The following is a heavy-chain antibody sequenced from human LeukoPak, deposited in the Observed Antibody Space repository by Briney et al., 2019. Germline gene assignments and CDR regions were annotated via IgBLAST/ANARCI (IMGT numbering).Heavy chain of an antibody. V-gene: IGHV3-30*18. CDR1: GFTFSSYG. CDR3: AKDLEYYDILTGLIVKNYFDY. Sequence: GGSLRLSCAAPGFTFSSYGMHWVRQAPGKGLEWVAVISYDGSNKYYADSVKGRFTISRDNSKNTLYLQMNSLRAEDTAVYYCAKDLEYYDILTGLIVKNYFDYWGQGTLVTVSS. D-gene: IGHD3-9*01. CDR2: ISYDGSNK. J-gene: IGHJ4*02.